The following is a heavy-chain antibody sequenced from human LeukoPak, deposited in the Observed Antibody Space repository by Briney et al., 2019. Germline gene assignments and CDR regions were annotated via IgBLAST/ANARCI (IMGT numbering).Heavy chain of an antibody. CDR1: GYSFTSYW. D-gene: IGHD3-9*01. CDR2: IYPGDSDT. Sequence: GESLQISCKGSGYSFTSYWIGWVRQLPGKGLGWMGIIYPGDSDTRYSPSFQGQVTISADKSISTAYLQWSSLKASDTAMYYCARHDWRLGYFDYWGQGTLVTVSS. J-gene: IGHJ4*02. CDR3: ARHDWRLGYFDY. V-gene: IGHV5-51*01.